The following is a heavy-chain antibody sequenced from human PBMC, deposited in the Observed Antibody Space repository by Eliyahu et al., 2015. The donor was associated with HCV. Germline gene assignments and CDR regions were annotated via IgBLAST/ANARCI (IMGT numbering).Heavy chain of an antibody. J-gene: IGHJ5*02. CDR1: GGSISSGGYY. D-gene: IGHD3-3*01. V-gene: IGHV4-31*03. CDR2: IYYSGST. CDR3: ASQSGGSAYYDFWSGSPNWFDP. Sequence: QVQLQESGPGLVKPSQTLSLTCTVSGGSISSGGYYWSWXRQHPGKGLEWIGYIYYSGSTYYNPSLKSRVTISVDTSKNQFSLKLSSVTAADTAVYYCASQSGGSAYYDFWSGSPNWFDPWGQGTLVTVSS.